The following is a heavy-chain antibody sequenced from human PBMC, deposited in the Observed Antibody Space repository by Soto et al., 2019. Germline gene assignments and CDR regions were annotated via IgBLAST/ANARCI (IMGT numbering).Heavy chain of an antibody. Sequence: QITLKESGPTRAKPTQTLTLTCTFSGFSLSTSGVGVGWIRQPPGKALEWLVVIYWDDDKRYSPSLQNRLTITKDTSNNQVVLTLTNLDPVDTATYYCAHRSLSSGTYWDGGYFDYWGQGTLVTVSS. CDR3: AHRSLSSGTYWDGGYFDY. V-gene: IGHV2-5*02. J-gene: IGHJ4*02. CDR1: GFSLSTSGVG. CDR2: IYWDDDK. D-gene: IGHD1-26*01.